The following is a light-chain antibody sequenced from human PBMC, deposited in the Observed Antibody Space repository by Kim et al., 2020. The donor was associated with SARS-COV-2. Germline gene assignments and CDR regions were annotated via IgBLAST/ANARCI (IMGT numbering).Light chain of an antibody. CDR3: QQRTDWPIT. V-gene: IGKV3-11*01. Sequence: LSPGERAPPSAWASQSVGRFLAWYQQKPGLPPRLLIYGASNRATGIPARFSGSGSGTDFSLTISRLEPEDSAVYYCQQRTDWPITFGQGTRLEIK. J-gene: IGKJ5*01. CDR1: QSVGRF. CDR2: GAS.